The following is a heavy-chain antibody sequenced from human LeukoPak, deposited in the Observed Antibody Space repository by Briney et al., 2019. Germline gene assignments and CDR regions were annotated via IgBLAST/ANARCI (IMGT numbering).Heavy chain of an antibody. CDR1: GFTFSSYS. J-gene: IGHJ6*02. V-gene: IGHV3-21*01. CDR3: ARDDFGVVIRRTYGMDV. Sequence: GRSLRLSCAASGFTFSSYSMNWVRQAPGKGLEWVSSISSSSSYMYYADSVKGRFTISRDNAKNSLYLQMNSLRAEDTAVYYCARDDFGVVIRRTYGMDVWGQGTTVTVSS. CDR2: ISSSSSYM. D-gene: IGHD3-3*01.